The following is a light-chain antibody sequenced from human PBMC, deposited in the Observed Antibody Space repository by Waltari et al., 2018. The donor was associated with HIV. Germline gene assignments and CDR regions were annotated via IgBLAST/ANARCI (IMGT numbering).Light chain of an antibody. CDR2: QVK. CDR3: SSYTTSSTYV. CDR1: STDIGAYHY. Sequence: QYALAQPASVSGSPGQSITISCTGTSTDIGAYHYVSWYQKHPDRAPKVIIYQVKSRPSGVSDRFSGSKSGNTASLTISGLQAEDEADYYCSSYTTSSTYVFGRGTTVSVL. J-gene: IGLJ1*01. V-gene: IGLV2-14*01.